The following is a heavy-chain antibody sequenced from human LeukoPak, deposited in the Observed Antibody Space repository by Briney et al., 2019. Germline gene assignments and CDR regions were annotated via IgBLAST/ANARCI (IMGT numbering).Heavy chain of an antibody. J-gene: IGHJ4*02. CDR2: MNPNSGHA. CDR3: ARGLGDYNTDWFPVSGY. D-gene: IGHD3-9*01. Sequence: ASVKVSCKASGYSFINYDINWVRQAPGQGLEWMGWMNPNSGHAAYAQKFQGRVTMTRNTSISTAYMELNSLGSEDTAIYYCARGLGDYNTDWFPVSGYWGQGTPVTVSS. CDR1: GYSFINYD. V-gene: IGHV1-8*01.